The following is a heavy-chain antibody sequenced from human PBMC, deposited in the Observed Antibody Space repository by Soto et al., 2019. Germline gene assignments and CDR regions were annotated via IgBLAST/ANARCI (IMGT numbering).Heavy chain of an antibody. Sequence: ASVKVSCKASGYTFTSYGISWVRQAPGQGLEWMGWISAYNGNTNYAQKLQGRVTMTTDTSTSTAYMELRSLRSDDTAVYYCATRNDYLNWFDPWGQGTLVTVSS. V-gene: IGHV1-18*01. CDR1: GYTFTSYG. CDR2: ISAYNGNT. J-gene: IGHJ5*02. D-gene: IGHD4-17*01. CDR3: ATRNDYLNWFDP.